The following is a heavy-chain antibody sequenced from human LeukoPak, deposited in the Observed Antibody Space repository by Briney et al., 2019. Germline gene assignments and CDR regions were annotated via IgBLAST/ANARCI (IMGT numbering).Heavy chain of an antibody. J-gene: IGHJ4*02. CDR1: GASISSSSYY. CDR3: ARHSTSSGYSPFNY. D-gene: IGHD3-22*01. Sequence: SETLSLTCTVSGASISSSSYYWGWIRQPPGKGLEWIGSIYYSGSAYYNPSLKSRVTISVDTSKSQFSLKLSSVTAADTAVYYCARHSTSSGYSPFNYWGQGTLVTVSS. V-gene: IGHV4-39*01. CDR2: IYYSGSA.